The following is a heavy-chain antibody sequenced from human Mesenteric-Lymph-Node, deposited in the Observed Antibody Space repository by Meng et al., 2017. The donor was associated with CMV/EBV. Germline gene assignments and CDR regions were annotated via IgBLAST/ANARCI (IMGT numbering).Heavy chain of an antibody. D-gene: IGHD6-19*01. CDR2: INHSGST. CDR1: GGSFSGYY. V-gene: IGHV4-34*01. J-gene: IGHJ4*02. Sequence: SETLSLTCAVYGGSFSGYYWSWIRQPPGKGLEWIGEINHSGSTNYNPSLKSRVTISLDTSKNHFSLTLTSMIAADTAVYYCARGPRIAVAGQFFDSWGQGTLVTVSS. CDR3: ARGPRIAVAGQFFDS.